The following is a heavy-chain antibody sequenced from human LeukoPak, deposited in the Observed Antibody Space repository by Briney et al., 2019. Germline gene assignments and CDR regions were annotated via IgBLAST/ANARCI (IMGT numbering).Heavy chain of an antibody. J-gene: IGHJ6*03. CDR2: IYHSGST. Sequence: PSETLSLTCTVSGYSISSGYYWGWIRQPPGKGLEWIGSIYHSGSTYYNPSLESRVTISVDTSKNQFSLKLSSVTAADTAVYYCARGSDYYYYYYMDVWGKGTTVTVSS. CDR3: ARGSDYYYYYYMDV. V-gene: IGHV4-38-2*02. CDR1: GYSISSGYY. D-gene: IGHD1-26*01.